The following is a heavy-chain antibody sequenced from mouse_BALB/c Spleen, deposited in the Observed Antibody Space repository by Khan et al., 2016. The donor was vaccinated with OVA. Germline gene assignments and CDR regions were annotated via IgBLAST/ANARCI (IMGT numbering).Heavy chain of an antibody. CDR2: ISYSGNT. CDR3: ARIYGGDFDY. D-gene: IGHD1-1*01. J-gene: IGHJ2*01. Sequence: EVQLQESGPGLVKPSQSLSLTCTVTGYSITTDYAWNWIRQFPGNKLEWMCYISYSGNTKYNPSLKRRISINRDTSKNQFFLQLQSVTTEDTARYYCARIYGGDFDYWGQGTTLTVSS. V-gene: IGHV3-2*02. CDR1: GYSITTDYA.